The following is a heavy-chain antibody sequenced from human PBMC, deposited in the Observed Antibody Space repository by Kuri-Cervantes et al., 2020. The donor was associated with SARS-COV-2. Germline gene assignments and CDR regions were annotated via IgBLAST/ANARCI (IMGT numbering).Heavy chain of an antibody. J-gene: IGHJ6*02. V-gene: IGHV3-23*01. CDR2: ISESVGVT. D-gene: IGHD1-26*01. Sequence: GGSLRLSCAASGFIFSSYGMNWVRQAPGKGLEWVSTISESVGVTYYADSVMGRFTILRDNSKNTLYLQMNSLGADDTAVYYCVKENSGRAPLMDVWGQGTTVTVSS. CDR3: VKENSGRAPLMDV. CDR1: GFIFSSYG.